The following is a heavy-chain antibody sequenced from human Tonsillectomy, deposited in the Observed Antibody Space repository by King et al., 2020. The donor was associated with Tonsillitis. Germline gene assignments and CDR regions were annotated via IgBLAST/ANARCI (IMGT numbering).Heavy chain of an antibody. D-gene: IGHD3-16*01. V-gene: IGHV4-4*02. CDR3: ARLGGLAGPSFDY. CDR1: GGSISSTNW. J-gene: IGHJ4*02. CDR2: NYHGGRT. Sequence: QLQESGQGLVKPSGTLSLTCAVSGGSISSTNWWTWVRQPPGKGLEGLGENYHGGRTNYKPSIKSRVTMSADMSKKQFSLNLTSVTADDTSVYYCARLGGLAGPSFDYCGQRHLVTVSS.